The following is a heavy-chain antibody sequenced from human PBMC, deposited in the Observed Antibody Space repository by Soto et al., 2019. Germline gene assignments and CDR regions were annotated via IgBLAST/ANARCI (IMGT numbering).Heavy chain of an antibody. J-gene: IGHJ1*01. Sequence: SETLSLTCTVSGDSISPKHWSWIRQPPGKTLEWIGYIYYTGSANYNPSLKSRVTMSVDTSKNQFSLKLSSVTAADTAVYHCARDSGYVDTAMPLGAFQHWGQGTLVTVSS. CDR3: ARDSGYVDTAMPLGAFQH. D-gene: IGHD5-18*01. CDR2: IYYTGSA. V-gene: IGHV4-59*12. CDR1: GDSISPKH.